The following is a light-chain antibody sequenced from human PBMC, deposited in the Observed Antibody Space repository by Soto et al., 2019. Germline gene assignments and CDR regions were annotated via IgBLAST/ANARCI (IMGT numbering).Light chain of an antibody. CDR3: QQRSDWPWT. CDR2: DVS. V-gene: IGKV3-11*01. J-gene: IGKJ1*01. Sequence: EIVLTQSPATLSLSPAERFTLACRASESVTNYLAWYQQKPGQAPRLLVYDVSNRATGIPARFSGGGSGTDFTLTISNLEPEDFAVYYCQQRSDWPWTFGQGTKVDI. CDR1: ESVTNY.